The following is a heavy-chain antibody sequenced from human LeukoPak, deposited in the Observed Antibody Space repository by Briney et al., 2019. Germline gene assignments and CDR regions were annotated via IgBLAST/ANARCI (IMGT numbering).Heavy chain of an antibody. CDR2: IYYSGAT. CDR3: ARHRRVTNWYVDF. CDR1: GGSISTNSNFF. Sequence: SETLSLTCTVSGGSISTNSNFFWGWIRQPPGKGLDWIGIIYYSGATYYNPSLKSRVTIFVDTSKNLFSLRLTSVTAADTAVYYCARHRRVTNWYVDFWGQGTLVTVSS. V-gene: IGHV4-39*01. J-gene: IGHJ4*02. D-gene: IGHD1-1*01.